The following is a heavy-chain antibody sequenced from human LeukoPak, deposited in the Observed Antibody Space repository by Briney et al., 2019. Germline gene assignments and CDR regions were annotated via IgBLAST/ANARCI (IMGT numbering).Heavy chain of an antibody. D-gene: IGHD6-13*01. J-gene: IGHJ4*02. Sequence: GGSLRLSCAASGFTFNEFWMFWVRQVPGKGLMWVSRINGVGTATTYADTVKGRFTISRDNAKKTLYLQMNSLRAEDTAVYYCAKVMSHSSSWYLSSYFDYWGQGTLVTVSS. CDR1: GFTFNEFW. CDR3: AKVMSHSSSWYLSSYFDY. V-gene: IGHV3-74*01. CDR2: INGVGTAT.